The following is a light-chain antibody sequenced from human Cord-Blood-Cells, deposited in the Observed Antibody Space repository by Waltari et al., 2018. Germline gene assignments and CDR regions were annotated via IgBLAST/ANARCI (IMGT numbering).Light chain of an antibody. Sequence: QSALTQPASVSGSPGQSITISCTGTSSDVGSYNLVSWYQQHPGKAPKLMIYEGSKLPSGVSNRFSGSNSGNTACLTISGLRAEDEADYYCCSYAGSSTLVFGGGTKLTVL. CDR3: CSYAGSSTLV. CDR2: EGS. J-gene: IGLJ2*01. V-gene: IGLV2-23*01. CDR1: SSDVGSYNL.